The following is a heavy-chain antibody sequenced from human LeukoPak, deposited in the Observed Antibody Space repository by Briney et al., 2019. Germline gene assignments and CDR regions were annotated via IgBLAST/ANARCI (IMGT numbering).Heavy chain of an antibody. CDR3: ARLVLKYCSGGSCYARYYYYMDV. Sequence: SETLSLTCTVSGGSISSSSYYWGWIRQPPGKGLEWIGSIYYSGSTYYNPSLKSRVTISVDTSKNQFSLKLSSVTAADTAVYYCARLVLKYCSGGSCYARYYYYMDVWGKGTTVTISS. V-gene: IGHV4-39*07. CDR2: IYYSGST. D-gene: IGHD2-15*01. J-gene: IGHJ6*03. CDR1: GGSISSSSYY.